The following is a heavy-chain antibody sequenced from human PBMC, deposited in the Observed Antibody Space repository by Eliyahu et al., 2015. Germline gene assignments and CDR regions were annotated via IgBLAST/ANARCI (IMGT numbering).Heavy chain of an antibody. V-gene: IGHV4-34*01. D-gene: IGHD3-16*01. Sequence: QVQVQQWSAGLLKPSETLSLTCAISVGSFGADYCSWIRQTPGKGLEWIGEINKSGKTNYSPSLKSRVSMSRDTSKNQISLNLTSVTAADTALYYCVRVASGGYFETWGQGTPVTVSS. CDR3: VRVASGGYFET. CDR1: VGSFGADY. CDR2: INKSGKT. J-gene: IGHJ1*01.